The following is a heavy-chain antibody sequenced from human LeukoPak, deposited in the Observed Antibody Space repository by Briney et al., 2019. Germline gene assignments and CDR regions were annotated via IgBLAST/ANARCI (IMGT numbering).Heavy chain of an antibody. V-gene: IGHV3-21*01. CDR2: ISSGSKYI. J-gene: IGHJ4*02. CDR1: GFTFSSYS. D-gene: IGHD5-18*01. CDR3: ARALSYSYGSMDF. Sequence: GGSLRLSCADSGFTFSSYSMNWVRQAPGKGLVWVSPISSGSKYIYNADSVKGRFTISRDNAKRSLYLQMNSLRVEDTAVYYCARALSYSYGSMDFWGQGTLVIVSS.